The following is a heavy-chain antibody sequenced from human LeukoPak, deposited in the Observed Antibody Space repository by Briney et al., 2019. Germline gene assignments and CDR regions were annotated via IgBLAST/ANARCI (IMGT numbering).Heavy chain of an antibody. CDR2: ISAYNGNT. V-gene: IGHV1-18*01. CDR3: AREVGDGYNYNDY. Sequence: ASVKVSCKASGYTFTSYGISWVRQAPGQGLEWMGWISAYNGNTNYAQKFQGRVTMTRDTSISTAYMELSRLRSDDTAVYYCAREVGDGYNYNDYWGQGTLVTVSS. D-gene: IGHD5-24*01. CDR1: GYTFTSYG. J-gene: IGHJ4*02.